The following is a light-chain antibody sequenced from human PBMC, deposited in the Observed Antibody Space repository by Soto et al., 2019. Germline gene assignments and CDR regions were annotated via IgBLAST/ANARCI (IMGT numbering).Light chain of an antibody. CDR2: GAS. Sequence: DIVLTQSPGTLSLSPGERATLSCRASQSVSRTYLAWYQQKPGQAPRLLIYGASNRATGIPDRFSGSGSGTDFTLTISRLEPEDFAVYYCQQYGSFPTTFDQGTKVEIK. J-gene: IGKJ1*01. CDR3: QQYGSFPTT. V-gene: IGKV3-20*01. CDR1: QSVSRTY.